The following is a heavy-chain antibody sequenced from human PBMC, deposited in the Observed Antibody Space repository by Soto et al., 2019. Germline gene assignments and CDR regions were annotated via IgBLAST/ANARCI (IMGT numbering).Heavy chain of an antibody. D-gene: IGHD2-8*01. CDR3: SSYRAVYCSNGICLAAFDI. CDR2: LSSRGIRT. Sequence: EVQLLESGGGLVQPGGSLRLSCAASGFSFNDYALTWVRQVPAKRLERVASLSSRGIRTHYAESVKGRFTISRDNIKNKLYMQMNRLRAEHTAVYYCSSYRAVYCSNGICLAAFDIWGQGTLVAVSS. CDR1: GFSFNDYA. J-gene: IGHJ3*02. V-gene: IGHV3-23*01.